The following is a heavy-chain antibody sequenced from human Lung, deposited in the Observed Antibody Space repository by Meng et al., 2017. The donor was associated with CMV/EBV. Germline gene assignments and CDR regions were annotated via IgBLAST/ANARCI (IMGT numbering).Heavy chain of an antibody. J-gene: IGHJ4*02. CDR2: INPSGGST. D-gene: IGHD4-17*01. V-gene: IGHV1-46*01. CDR1: AYTPTTYF. Sequence: QVQLVQSGAEVKEPGASVKVSCKTSAYTPTTYFMHWVRQAPGQGLEWMGLINPSGGSTSYAQRVQGRVTMTRETPTSTVYMELNNLKSEDTAVYYCASPGDYRLRGFRYWGKGTLVTVSS. CDR3: ASPGDYRLRGFRY.